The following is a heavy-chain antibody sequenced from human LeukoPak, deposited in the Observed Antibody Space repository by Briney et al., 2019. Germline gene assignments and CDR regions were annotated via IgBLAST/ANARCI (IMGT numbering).Heavy chain of an antibody. CDR1: GGSISSGGYS. V-gene: IGHV4-30-2*01. D-gene: IGHD4-17*01. CDR3: ARVAYGIFDY. J-gene: IGHJ4*02. Sequence: SETLSLTCAVSGGSISSGGYSWSWIRQPPGKSLEWIGYIYHSGSTYYNPSLKSRVTISVDRSKNQFSLKLSSVTAADTAVYYCARVAYGIFDYWGQGTLVTVSS. CDR2: IYHSGST.